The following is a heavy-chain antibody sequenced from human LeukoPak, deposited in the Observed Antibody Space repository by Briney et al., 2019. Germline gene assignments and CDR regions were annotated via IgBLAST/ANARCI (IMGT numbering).Heavy chain of an antibody. Sequence: PSETLSLTCAVSGGSISSSNWWSWVRQPPGKGLERIGEIYHSGHTNYNPSLKRRVTISVDKSKNQLSLKLSSVSAADTAVYYCARDRRYYDSSGYIRGFDYWGQGTLVTVSS. CDR2: IYHSGHT. CDR1: GGSISSSNW. D-gene: IGHD3-22*01. J-gene: IGHJ4*02. CDR3: ARDRRYYDSSGYIRGFDY. V-gene: IGHV4-4*02.